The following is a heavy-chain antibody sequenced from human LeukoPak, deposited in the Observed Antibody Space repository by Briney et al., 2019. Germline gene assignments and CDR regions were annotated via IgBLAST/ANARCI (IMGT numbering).Heavy chain of an antibody. CDR1: GGSFSGYY. Sequence: PSETLSLTCAVYGGSFSGYYWSWIRQPPGKGLEWIGEINHSGRTNYNPSLKNRVTISVDTSKNQFSLKLTSVTAADTAIYYCARGVGFVKIDYWGQGAQVTVSS. CDR2: INHSGRT. V-gene: IGHV4-34*01. CDR3: ARGVGFVKIDY. J-gene: IGHJ4*02. D-gene: IGHD3-10*01.